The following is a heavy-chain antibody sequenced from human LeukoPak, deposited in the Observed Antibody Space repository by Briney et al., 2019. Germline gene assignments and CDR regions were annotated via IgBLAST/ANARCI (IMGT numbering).Heavy chain of an antibody. CDR3: ARVPGITMTGGFDY. V-gene: IGHV3-30-3*01. CDR1: GFTFNTYP. Sequence: HAGGSLRLSCAASGFTFNTYPIHWVRQAPGKGLEWVAVISHDGSNKYIADSVKGRFTISRDNSKNTLYLQMDSLRAEDTAVYYCARVPGITMTGGFDYWGQGTLVTVSS. D-gene: IGHD6-19*01. J-gene: IGHJ4*02. CDR2: ISHDGSNK.